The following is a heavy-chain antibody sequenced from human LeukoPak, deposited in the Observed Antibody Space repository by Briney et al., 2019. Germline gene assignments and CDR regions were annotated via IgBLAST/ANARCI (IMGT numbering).Heavy chain of an antibody. CDR2: IYSGGST. CDR3: ARGYSSSWYGEYFQH. J-gene: IGHJ1*01. CDR1: GFTVSSNY. D-gene: IGHD6-13*01. Sequence: PGGSLRLSCAASGFTVSSNYVSWVRQAPGKGLEWVSVIYSGGSTYYADSVKGRFTISRDNSKNTLYLQMNSLRAEDTAVYYCARGYSSSWYGEYFQHWGQGTLVTVSS. V-gene: IGHV3-53*01.